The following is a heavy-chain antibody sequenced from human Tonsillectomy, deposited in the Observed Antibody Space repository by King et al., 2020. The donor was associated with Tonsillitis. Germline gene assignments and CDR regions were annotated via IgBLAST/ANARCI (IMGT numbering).Heavy chain of an antibody. CDR2: IYSGGST. CDR3: ARDRGLSLYYYYGMDV. Sequence: VQLVESGGGLIQPGGSLRLSCAASGFTVSSNYMSWVRHAPGKGLEWVSVIYSGGSTYYADSVKGRFTISRDNSKNTRYLQINSLRAEDTAVYYCARDRGLSLYYYYGMDVWGQGTTVTVSS. CDR1: GFTVSSNY. J-gene: IGHJ6*02. D-gene: IGHD3-10*01. V-gene: IGHV3-53*01.